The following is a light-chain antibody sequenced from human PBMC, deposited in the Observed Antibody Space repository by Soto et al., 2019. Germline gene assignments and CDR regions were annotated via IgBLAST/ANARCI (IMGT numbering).Light chain of an antibody. CDR3: QQYGDSPVT. J-gene: IGKJ1*01. Sequence: EILMTQSPATLSVSPVEIVTVSFRASQSVSSYLAWYQQKPGQAPRLLISDASDRATGIPDRFSGSGSGTDFTLTISRLLPEDFAVYYCQQYGDSPVTLGQGTKVDIK. V-gene: IGKV3-20*01. CDR1: QSVSSY. CDR2: DAS.